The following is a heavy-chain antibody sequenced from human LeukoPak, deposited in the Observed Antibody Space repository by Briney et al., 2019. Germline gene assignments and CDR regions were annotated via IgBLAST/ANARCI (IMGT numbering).Heavy chain of an antibody. CDR3: AKRYGSGSYGYFDY. Sequence: PGGSLRLSCAASGFTFSSYAMSRVRQAPGKGLEWVSAISGSGGSTYYADSVKGRFTISRDNSKNTLYLQMNSLRAKDTAVYYCAKRYGSGSYGYFDYWGQGTLVTVSS. D-gene: IGHD3-10*01. V-gene: IGHV3-23*01. CDR2: ISGSGGST. CDR1: GFTFSSYA. J-gene: IGHJ4*02.